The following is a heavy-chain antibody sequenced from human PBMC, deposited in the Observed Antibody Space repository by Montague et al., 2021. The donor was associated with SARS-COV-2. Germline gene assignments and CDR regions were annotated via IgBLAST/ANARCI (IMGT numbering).Heavy chain of an antibody. CDR3: ARRAGVVGDTRFDY. CDR1: GDSISSLHYY. V-gene: IGHV4-39*01. J-gene: IGHJ4*01. Sequence: SETLSLTCTVSGDSISSLHYYWGWIRQSPGKGLEWIGNVFYRGSTXYNPSLRSRVTISVDTSKNQFALGLGSVTATDTAIYYCARRAGVVGDTRFDYWGQGILVTVSS. D-gene: IGHD1-26*01. CDR2: VFYRGST.